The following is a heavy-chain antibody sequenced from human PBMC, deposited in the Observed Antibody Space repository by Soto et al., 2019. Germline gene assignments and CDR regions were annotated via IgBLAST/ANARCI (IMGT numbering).Heavy chain of an antibody. Sequence: SETLSLTCTVSDGSISSGDYYWSWIRQPPGKGLEWIGYIYYSGSTYYNPSLKSRVTISVDTSKNQFSLKLSSVTAADTAVYYCARARGARYFDYWGQGTLVTVSS. V-gene: IGHV4-30-4*01. CDR1: DGSISSGDYY. J-gene: IGHJ4*02. CDR3: ARARGARYFDY. D-gene: IGHD2-15*01. CDR2: IYYSGST.